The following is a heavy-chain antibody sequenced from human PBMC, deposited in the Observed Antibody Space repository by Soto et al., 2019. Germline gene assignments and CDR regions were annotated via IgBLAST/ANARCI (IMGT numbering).Heavy chain of an antibody. Sequence: QVQLVQSGAEVKKPGSSVKVSCKASGGTFSSYAISWVRQAPGQGLEWMGGIIPIFGTANYAQKFQGRVTLTADESTSTAYMERSSLRSEDTAVYYCARGSKQWLVLGYYYYGMDVWGQGTTVTVSS. J-gene: IGHJ6*02. CDR1: GGTFSSYA. CDR2: IIPIFGTA. V-gene: IGHV1-69*01. CDR3: ARGSKQWLVLGYYYYGMDV. D-gene: IGHD6-19*01.